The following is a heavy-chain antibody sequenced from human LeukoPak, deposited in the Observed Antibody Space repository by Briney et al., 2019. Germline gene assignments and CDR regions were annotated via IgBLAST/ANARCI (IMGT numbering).Heavy chain of an antibody. CDR1: GFTFSSYG. V-gene: IGHV3-23*01. D-gene: IGHD3-22*01. Sequence: GGTLRLSCAASGFTFSSYGMSWVRQAPGKGLEWVSAISGSGGSTYYADSVKGRFTISRDNAKNSLYLQMNSLRAEDTAVYYCARDRSSSGYYPDAFDIWGQGTMVTVSS. J-gene: IGHJ3*02. CDR2: ISGSGGST. CDR3: ARDRSSSGYYPDAFDI.